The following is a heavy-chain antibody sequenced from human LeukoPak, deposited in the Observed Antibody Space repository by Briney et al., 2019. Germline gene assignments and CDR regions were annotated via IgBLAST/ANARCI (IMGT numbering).Heavy chain of an antibody. CDR1: GFTFSDYY. Sequence: PGGSLRLSCAASGFTFSDYYMSWIRQAPGKGLEWVSYISRSDSYTDYAGSVKGRFTISRDNAKNSLYLQMNSLRAEDTAVYYCARDVGSSGWYGGLDVWGQGTTVTVSS. CDR2: ISRSDSYT. D-gene: IGHD6-19*01. J-gene: IGHJ6*02. V-gene: IGHV3-11*05. CDR3: ARDVGSSGWYGGLDV.